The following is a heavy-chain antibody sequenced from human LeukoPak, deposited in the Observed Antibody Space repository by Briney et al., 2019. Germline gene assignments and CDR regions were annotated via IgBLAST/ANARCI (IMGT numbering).Heavy chain of an antibody. J-gene: IGHJ3*02. Sequence: GGSLRLSCAASGFTFSSYGMSWVRQAPGKGLEWVSGISGSGGSTYYADSVKGRFTISRDNSKNTLYLQMNSLRAEDTAVYYCAKWQPDLDAFDTWGQGTMVTVSS. CDR1: GFTFSSYG. CDR3: AKWQPDLDAFDT. CDR2: ISGSGGST. V-gene: IGHV3-23*01.